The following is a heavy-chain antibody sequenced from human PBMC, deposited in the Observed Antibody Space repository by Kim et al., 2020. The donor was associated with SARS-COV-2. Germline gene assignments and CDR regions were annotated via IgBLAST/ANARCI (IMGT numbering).Heavy chain of an antibody. J-gene: IGHJ4*02. Sequence: GGSLRLSCAASGFTFSSYAMHWVRQAPGKGLEWVAVISYDGSNKYYADSVKGRFTISRDNSKNTLYLQMNSLRAEDTAVYYCASARDYYDSSGFDYWGQGTLVTVSS. V-gene: IGHV3-30*04. CDR2: ISYDGSNK. D-gene: IGHD3-22*01. CDR1: GFTFSSYA. CDR3: ASARDYYDSSGFDY.